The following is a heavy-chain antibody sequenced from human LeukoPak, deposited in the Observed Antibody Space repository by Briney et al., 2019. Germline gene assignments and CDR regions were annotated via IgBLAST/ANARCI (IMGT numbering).Heavy chain of an antibody. J-gene: IGHJ4*02. CDR3: ARGPLFSGSLGGDFDY. V-gene: IGHV4-34*01. CDR2: INHSGST. CDR1: GGSFSGYY. Sequence: SETLSLTCAVYGGSFSGYYWSWIRQPPGKGLESIGEINHSGSTNYNPSLKSRVTISVDTSKNQFSLKLSSVTAADTAVYYCARGPLFSGSLGGDFDYWGQGTLVTVSS. D-gene: IGHD1-26*01.